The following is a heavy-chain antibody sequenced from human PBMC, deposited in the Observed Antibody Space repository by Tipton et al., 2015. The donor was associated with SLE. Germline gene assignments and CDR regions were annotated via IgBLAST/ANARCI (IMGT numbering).Heavy chain of an antibody. V-gene: IGHV3-11*05. CDR1: GFTFSDYY. CDR2: ISSSSSYT. CDR3: AREGNWNYAYYYGMDV. J-gene: IGHJ6*02. D-gene: IGHD1-7*01. Sequence: SLRLSCAASGFTFSDYYMSWIRQAPGKGLEWVSYISSSSSYTNYADSVKGRFTISRDNAKNSLYLQMNSLRAEDTAVYYCAREGNWNYAYYYGMDVWGQGTTVTVSS.